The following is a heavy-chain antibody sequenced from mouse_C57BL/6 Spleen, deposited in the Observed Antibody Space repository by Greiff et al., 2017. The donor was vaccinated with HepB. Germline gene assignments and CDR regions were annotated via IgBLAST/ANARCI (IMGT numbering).Heavy chain of an antibody. CDR1: GYTFTSYW. J-gene: IGHJ3*01. CDR3: ARTTMVTPFAY. Sequence: VQLQQSGAELVMPGASVKLSCKASGYTFTSYWMHWVKQRPGQGLEWIGEIDPSDSYTNYNQKLKGKSTLTVDKSSSTAYMQLSSLTSEDSAVYYCARTTMVTPFAYWGQGTLVTVSA. D-gene: IGHD2-2*01. V-gene: IGHV1-69*01. CDR2: IDPSDSYT.